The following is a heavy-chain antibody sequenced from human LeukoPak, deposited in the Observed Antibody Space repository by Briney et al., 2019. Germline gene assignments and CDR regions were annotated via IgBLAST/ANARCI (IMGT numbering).Heavy chain of an antibody. Sequence: GGSLRLSCAASGLTFSSYAMSWVRQAPGKGLEWVSAISGSGGRTYYADSVKGRFNISRDNSKNTLYLQMNSLRAEDTAVYYCAKDPRVLWFGELNYWGQGTLVTVSS. CDR1: GLTFSSYA. V-gene: IGHV3-23*01. D-gene: IGHD3-10*01. CDR3: AKDPRVLWFGELNY. CDR2: ISGSGGRT. J-gene: IGHJ4*02.